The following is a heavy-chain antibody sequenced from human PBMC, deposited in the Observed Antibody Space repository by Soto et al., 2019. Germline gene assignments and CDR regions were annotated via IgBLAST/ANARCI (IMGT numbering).Heavy chain of an antibody. CDR2: VHYSGNT. Sequence: SETLSLTCTVSGYSISSGYHWAWIRQPPGKGLEWLGSVHYSGNTYYNPSLKSRLTISVDKSKNQFSLNLSSVTAADTAVYYCARDDRIVGAMDYWGQGTLVTVSS. J-gene: IGHJ4*02. CDR1: GYSISSGYH. D-gene: IGHD1-26*01. CDR3: ARDDRIVGAMDY. V-gene: IGHV4-38-2*02.